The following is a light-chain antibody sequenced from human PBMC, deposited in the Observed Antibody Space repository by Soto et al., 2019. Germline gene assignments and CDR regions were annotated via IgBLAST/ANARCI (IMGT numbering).Light chain of an antibody. Sequence: EIVLTQSPATLSLSPGERATLSCRASQGVSSYLAWYQQKPGQAPRLLIYDASNRATGIPARFSGSGPGTDFTLTISSLEPEDFAVYYCQQRSNWRPITFGGGTKVEIK. CDR1: QGVSSY. V-gene: IGKV3D-11*01. CDR2: DAS. J-gene: IGKJ4*01. CDR3: QQRSNWRPIT.